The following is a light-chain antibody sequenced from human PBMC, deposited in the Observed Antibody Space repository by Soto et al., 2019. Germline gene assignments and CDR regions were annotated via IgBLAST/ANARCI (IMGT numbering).Light chain of an antibody. CDR1: QSVRSN. CDR2: AAS. CDR3: QQYNEWPPFT. J-gene: IGKJ5*01. Sequence: PGESAALSCRPSQSVRSNLAWSRQKPGQTPRPVIYAASTRSTATPDRSSGSVSGSEFTLTISSLQSEDFAVYYCQQYNEWPPFTFGQGTRLEIK. V-gene: IGKV3-15*01.